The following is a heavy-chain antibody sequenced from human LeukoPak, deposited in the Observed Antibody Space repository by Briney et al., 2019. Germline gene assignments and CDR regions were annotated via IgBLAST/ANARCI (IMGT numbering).Heavy chain of an antibody. D-gene: IGHD3-3*01. Sequence: ASVKVSCKASGYTFTSYGISWVRQAPGQGLEWMGWISAYNGNTNYAQKLQGRVTMTADTSTSTAYMELRSLRSDDTAVYYCARVPFWSGYQSFDYWGQGTLVTVSS. CDR1: GYTFTSYG. CDR3: ARVPFWSGYQSFDY. V-gene: IGHV1-18*01. J-gene: IGHJ4*02. CDR2: ISAYNGNT.